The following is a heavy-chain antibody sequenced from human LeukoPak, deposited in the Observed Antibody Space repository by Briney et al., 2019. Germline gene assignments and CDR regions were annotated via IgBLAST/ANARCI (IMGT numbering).Heavy chain of an antibody. Sequence: PGGSLRLSCAASGFTFSSYSMNWVRQAPGKGLEWVSSISSSSSYIYYADSVKGRFTISRDNAKNSLYLQMNSLRAEDTAVYYCARDIAVAGRRFDYWGQGTLVTVSS. CDR3: ARDIAVAGRRFDY. CDR1: GFTFSSYS. CDR2: ISSSSSYI. V-gene: IGHV3-21*01. J-gene: IGHJ4*02. D-gene: IGHD6-19*01.